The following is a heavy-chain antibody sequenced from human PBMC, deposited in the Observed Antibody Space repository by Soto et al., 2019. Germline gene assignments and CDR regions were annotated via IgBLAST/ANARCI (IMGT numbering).Heavy chain of an antibody. J-gene: IGHJ5*02. CDR3: DRGGTVVTPIFNLGWFDP. CDR1: GGSISSGDYY. V-gene: IGHV4-30-4*01. CDR2: IYYSGST. Sequence: QVQLQESGPGLVKPSQTLSLTCTVSGGSISSGDYYWSWIRQPPGKGLEWIGYIYYSGSTYYNPCLKRRFTISVDTSKNQVCLKLSSVTAVDTAVYYCDRGGTVVTPIFNLGWFDPWCQGTLVTVSS. D-gene: IGHD2-21*02.